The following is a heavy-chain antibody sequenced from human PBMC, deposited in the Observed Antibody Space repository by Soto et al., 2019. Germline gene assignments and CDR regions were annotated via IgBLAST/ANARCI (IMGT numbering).Heavy chain of an antibody. V-gene: IGHV3-33*01. CDR2: IWYDGSNK. Sequence: GGSLRLSCAASGFTFSSYGMHWVRQAPGKGLEWVAVIWYDGSNKYYADSVKGRFTISRDNSKNTLYLQMNSLRAEDTAVYYCASERHYYYGMDVWGQGTTVTVSS. CDR3: ASERHYYYGMDV. CDR1: GFTFSSYG. J-gene: IGHJ6*02.